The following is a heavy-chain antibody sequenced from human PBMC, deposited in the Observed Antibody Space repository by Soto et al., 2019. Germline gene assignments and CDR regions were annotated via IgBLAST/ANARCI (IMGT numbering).Heavy chain of an antibody. V-gene: IGHV1-69*01. J-gene: IGHJ3*02. CDR1: GGTFSSYA. CDR3: ARDLSAHPSLDPDGFDI. D-gene: IGHD1-1*01. Sequence: QVQLVQSGAEVKKPGSSVNVSCKASGGTFSSYAISWVRQAPGQGLEWMGGIIPILGTAHYPQKFQGRVTNNADESKSKGYMGRSSPGTEDTAGYYCARDLSAHPSLDPDGFDIWGQGTMVTVSS. CDR2: IIPILGTA.